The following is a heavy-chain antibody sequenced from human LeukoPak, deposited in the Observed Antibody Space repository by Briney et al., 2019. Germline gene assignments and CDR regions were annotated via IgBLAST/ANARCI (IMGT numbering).Heavy chain of an antibody. Sequence: SVKVSCKASGGTFSSYAISWVRQAPGQGLEWMGGIIPIFGTANYAQKFQGRVTITADESTSTAYMELSSLRSEDTAVYYCARVAARPPRQPDEFDYWGQGTLVTVSS. J-gene: IGHJ4*02. V-gene: IGHV1-69*13. CDR1: GGTFSSYA. D-gene: IGHD6-6*01. CDR2: IIPIFGTA. CDR3: ARVAARPPRQPDEFDY.